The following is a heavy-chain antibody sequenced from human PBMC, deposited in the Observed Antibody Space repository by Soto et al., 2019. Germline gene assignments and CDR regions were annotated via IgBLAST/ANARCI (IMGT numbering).Heavy chain of an antibody. CDR1: GCSISSYY. CDR3: ARVVKLTGSYYYYYGMDV. Sequence: QVQLQESGPGLVKPSETLSLTCTVSGCSISSYYWSWIRPPPGKGLEWIGYIYYSGSTNYNPSLSSLVTISVDTSKNQFSLKLSSVTAADTAVYDCARVVKLTGSYYYYYGMDVWFQGTTVTVSS. CDR2: IYYSGST. V-gene: IGHV4-59*01. J-gene: IGHJ6*02. D-gene: IGHD3-9*01.